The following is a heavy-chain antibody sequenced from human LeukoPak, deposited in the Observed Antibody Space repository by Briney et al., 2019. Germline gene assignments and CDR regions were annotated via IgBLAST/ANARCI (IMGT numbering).Heavy chain of an antibody. CDR2: ISGSGGST. Sequence: GGSLRLSCAASGFTFSSYGMSWVRKAPGKGLEWVSAISGSGGSTYYADSVKGRFTISRDNSKNTLYLQMNSLRAEDTAVYYCAKEVLLWFGELLRGGFGTFGYWGQGTLVTVSS. D-gene: IGHD3-10*01. CDR3: AKEVLLWFGELLRGGFGTFGY. V-gene: IGHV3-23*01. J-gene: IGHJ4*02. CDR1: GFTFSSYG.